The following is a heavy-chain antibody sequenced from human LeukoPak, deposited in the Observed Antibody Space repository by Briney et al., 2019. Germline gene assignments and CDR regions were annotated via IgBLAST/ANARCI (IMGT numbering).Heavy chain of an antibody. V-gene: IGHV1-2*02. Sequence: ASVKVSCKASGYTFTGYYMHWVRQAPGQGLEWMGWINPDSGGTNYAQKFQGRVTMNRDTSISTAYMELSRLRSDDTAVYYCARDYGDYVDYYYYMDVWGKGTTVTVSS. CDR3: ARDYGDYVDYYYYMDV. CDR1: GYTFTGYY. CDR2: INPDSGGT. J-gene: IGHJ6*03. D-gene: IGHD4-17*01.